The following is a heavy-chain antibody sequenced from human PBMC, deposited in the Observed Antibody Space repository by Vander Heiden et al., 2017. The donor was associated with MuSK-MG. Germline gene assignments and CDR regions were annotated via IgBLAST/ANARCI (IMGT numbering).Heavy chain of an antibody. CDR1: GFTFSSYW. Sequence: EVQLVESGGGLVQPGGSLRLSCAASGFTFSSYWMGWVRQAPGKGLEWVANIKQDGSEKYYVDSVKGRFTISRDNAKNSLYLQMNSLRAEETAVYYCAREKGYYDSSGYWVDAFDIWGQGTMVTVSS. CDR3: AREKGYYDSSGYWVDAFDI. D-gene: IGHD3-22*01. V-gene: IGHV3-7*03. J-gene: IGHJ3*02. CDR2: IKQDGSEK.